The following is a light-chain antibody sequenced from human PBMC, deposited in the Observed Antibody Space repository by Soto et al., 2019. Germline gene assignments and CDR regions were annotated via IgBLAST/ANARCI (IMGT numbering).Light chain of an antibody. J-gene: IGLJ7*01. CDR2: SDN. Sequence: QSVLTQPPSVSGTPGQRVTISCSGSSSNIGNNFVYWYQHLPGAAPTLVVYSDNHRPSGVPVRFSRSKSGTSASLTISGLRSEDEATYYCATWDDSLSGFVVFGGGTQLTVL. CDR3: ATWDDSLSGFVV. CDR1: SSNIGNNF. V-gene: IGLV1-47*01.